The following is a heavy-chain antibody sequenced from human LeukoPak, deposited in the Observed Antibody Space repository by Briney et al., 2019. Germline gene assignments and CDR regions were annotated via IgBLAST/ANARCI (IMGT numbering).Heavy chain of an antibody. CDR1: GASISSYY. CDR3: ARYPELYFFDY. J-gene: IGHJ4*02. Sequence: SSETLSLTCTVSGASISSYYWSWIRQPPGKGLEWIGYISYSGSTNYNPSLKSRVTISADTSKNQVSLTLSSVTAADTAVYYCARYPELYFFDYWGQGTLVTVSS. V-gene: IGHV4-59*08. D-gene: IGHD3-10*01. CDR2: ISYSGST.